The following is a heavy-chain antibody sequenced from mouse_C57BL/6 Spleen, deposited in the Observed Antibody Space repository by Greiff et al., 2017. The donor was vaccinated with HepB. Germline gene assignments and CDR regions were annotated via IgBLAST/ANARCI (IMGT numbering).Heavy chain of an antibody. CDR2: IGPGSGST. V-gene: IGHV1-77*01. D-gene: IGHD1-1*01. CDR3: ARPYYYGSSYEWYFDV. CDR1: GYTFTDYY. Sequence: QVQLQQSGAELVKPGASVKISCKASGYTFTDYYINWVKQRPGQGLEWIGKIGPGSGSTYYNEKFKGKATLTADKSSSTAYMQLSSLTSEDSAVYFCARPYYYGSSYEWYFDVWGTGTTVTVSS. J-gene: IGHJ1*03.